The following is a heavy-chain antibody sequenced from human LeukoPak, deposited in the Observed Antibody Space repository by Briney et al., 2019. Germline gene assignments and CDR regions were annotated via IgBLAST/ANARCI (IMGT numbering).Heavy chain of an antibody. J-gene: IGHJ4*02. Sequence: GGSLRLSCEVSGLIFRSYWMSWVRQAPGKGLEWVANINQVGSEKYFVDSVRGRFTISRDNAKNSLHLQMNTLRAEDTAVYYCARERDGRFFDYWGQGTLVTVSS. CDR2: INQVGSEK. V-gene: IGHV3-7*01. CDR3: ARERDGRFFDY. D-gene: IGHD5-24*01. CDR1: GLIFRSYW.